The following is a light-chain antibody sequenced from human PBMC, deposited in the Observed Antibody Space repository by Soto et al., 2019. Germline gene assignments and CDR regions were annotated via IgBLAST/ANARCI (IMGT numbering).Light chain of an antibody. CDR1: SSDVGSYNH. CDR3: ISYTGSSTSYV. V-gene: IGLV2-14*01. Sequence: GTSSDVGSYNHVAWYQQFPGKTPKLIIYEVTYRPSGVSHRFSASKSGNTASLTISGLQAEDEADYYCISYTGSSTSYVFGTGTKVTVL. J-gene: IGLJ1*01. CDR2: EVT.